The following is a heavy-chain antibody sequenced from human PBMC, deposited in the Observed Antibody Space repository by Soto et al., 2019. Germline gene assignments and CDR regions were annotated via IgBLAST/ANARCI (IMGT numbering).Heavy chain of an antibody. J-gene: IGHJ4*02. CDR2: IYDSGSP. Sequence: PSETLSLTCTVSGGSIIVYYWSWIRQPPGQALEWIGYIYDSGSPYYNPSLRSRVIISADTSKNQISLKLTSATAADTAVYYCARGVGSSPPRYWGRGTLVTVSS. CDR3: ARGVGSSPPRY. V-gene: IGHV4-59*01. D-gene: IGHD1-26*01. CDR1: GGSIIVYY.